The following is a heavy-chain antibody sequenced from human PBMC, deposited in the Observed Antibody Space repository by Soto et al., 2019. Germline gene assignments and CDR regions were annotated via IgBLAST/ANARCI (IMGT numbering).Heavy chain of an antibody. D-gene: IGHD6-19*01. CDR1: GYTFTSYD. J-gene: IGHJ4*02. V-gene: IGHV1-8*01. Sequence: QVQLVQSGAEVKKPGASVKVSCKASGYTFTSYDINWVRQATGQGLEWMGWMNPNSGNTGYAQKFQGRVTMTRNTSISAAYMELSSLRSEDTAVYYCAIPHLSSGWYVYYYWGQGTLVTVPS. CDR3: AIPHLSSGWYVYYY. CDR2: MNPNSGNT.